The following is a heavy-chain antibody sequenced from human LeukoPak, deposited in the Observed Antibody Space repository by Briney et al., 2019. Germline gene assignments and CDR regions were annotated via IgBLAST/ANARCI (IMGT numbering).Heavy chain of an antibody. CDR1: GFTFSSYG. Sequence: PGGSLRLSCAASGFTFSSYGMHWVRRAPGKGLEWVAVIWYDGSNKYYADSVKGRFTISRDNSKNTLYLQMNSLRAEDTAVYYCARDPGRNMIDDYWGQGTLVTVSS. J-gene: IGHJ4*02. CDR2: IWYDGSNK. V-gene: IGHV3-33*01. D-gene: IGHD3-22*01. CDR3: ARDPGRNMIDDY.